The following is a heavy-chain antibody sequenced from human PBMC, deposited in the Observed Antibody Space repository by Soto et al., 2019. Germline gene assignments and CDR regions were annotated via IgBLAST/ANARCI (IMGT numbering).Heavy chain of an antibody. CDR1: GYTFTSYG. CDR3: ARDPYAVVARTIAVAGSLFDP. Sequence: EASVKVSCKASGYTFTSYGISWVRQAPGQGLEWMGWISAYNGNTNYAQKLQGRVTMTTDTSTSTAYMELRSLRSDDTAVYYCARDPYAVVARTIAVAGSLFDPWGQGTLVTVSS. D-gene: IGHD6-19*01. CDR2: ISAYNGNT. V-gene: IGHV1-18*01. J-gene: IGHJ5*02.